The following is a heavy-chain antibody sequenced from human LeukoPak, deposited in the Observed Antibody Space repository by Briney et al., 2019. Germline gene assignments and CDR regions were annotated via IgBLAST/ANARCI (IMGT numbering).Heavy chain of an antibody. CDR3: AKNYYDSSGYYGYYYYYMDV. V-gene: IGHV3-43D*03. CDR1: GFTFDDYA. Sequence: GGSLRLSCAASGFTFDDYAMHWVRQAPGKGLEWVSLISWDGGSTYYADSVKGRFTISRDNSKNSLYLQMNSLRAEDTALYYCAKNYYDSSGYYGYYYYYMDVWGKGTTVTVSS. J-gene: IGHJ6*03. CDR2: ISWDGGST. D-gene: IGHD3-22*01.